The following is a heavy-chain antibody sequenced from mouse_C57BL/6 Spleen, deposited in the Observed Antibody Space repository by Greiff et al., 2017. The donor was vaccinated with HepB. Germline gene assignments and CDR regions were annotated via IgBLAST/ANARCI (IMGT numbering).Heavy chain of an antibody. J-gene: IGHJ3*01. V-gene: IGHV1-82*01. CDR1: GYAFSSSW. Sequence: QVQLQQSGPELVKPGASVKISCKASGYAFSSSWMNWVKQRPGKGLEWIGRIYPGDGDTNYNGKFKGKATLTADKSSSTAYMQLSSLTSEDSAVYFCARSDDYDWFAYWGQGTLVTVSA. CDR2: IYPGDGDT. D-gene: IGHD2-4*01. CDR3: ARSDDYDWFAY.